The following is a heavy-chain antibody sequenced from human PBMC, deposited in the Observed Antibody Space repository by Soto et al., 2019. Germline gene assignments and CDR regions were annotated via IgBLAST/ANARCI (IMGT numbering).Heavy chain of an antibody. V-gene: IGHV3-30*18. J-gene: IGHJ6*02. CDR1: GFTFSSYG. D-gene: IGHD5-18*01. Sequence: PVGFLRLSCAASGFTFSSYGMHWVRQAPGKGLEWVAVISYDGSNKYYADSVKGRFTISRDNSKNTLYLQMNSLRAEDTAVYYCAKEHQRGYSYGYFAGYYYYGMDVWGQGTTVTVSS. CDR3: AKEHQRGYSYGYFAGYYYYGMDV. CDR2: ISYDGSNK.